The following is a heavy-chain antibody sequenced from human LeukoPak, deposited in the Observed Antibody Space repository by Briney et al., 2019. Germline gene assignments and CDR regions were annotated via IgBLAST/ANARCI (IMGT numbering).Heavy chain of an antibody. CDR3: AELGITMIGGV. Sequence: PGGSLRLSCAASGYTFSSYGMSWVRQAPGKGLEWVSYISSSGSTIYYADSVKGRFTISRDNAKNSLYLQMNSLRAEDTAVYYCAELGITMIGGVWGKGTTVTISS. V-gene: IGHV3-48*04. D-gene: IGHD3-10*02. J-gene: IGHJ6*04. CDR1: GYTFSSYG. CDR2: ISSSGSTI.